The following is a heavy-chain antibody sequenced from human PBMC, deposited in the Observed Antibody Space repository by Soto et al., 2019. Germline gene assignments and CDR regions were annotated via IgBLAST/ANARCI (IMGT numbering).Heavy chain of an antibody. D-gene: IGHD1-1*01. Sequence: PGESLKISCKGSGYSFTSYWISWVRQMPGKGLEWMGRIDPSDSYTNYSPSFQGHVTISADKSISTAYLQWSSLKASDTAMYYCARHVVAARAWVEEPPWGQGTLVTVSS. CDR2: IDPSDSYT. CDR1: GYSFTSYW. J-gene: IGHJ5*02. CDR3: ARHVVAARAWVEEPP. V-gene: IGHV5-10-1*01.